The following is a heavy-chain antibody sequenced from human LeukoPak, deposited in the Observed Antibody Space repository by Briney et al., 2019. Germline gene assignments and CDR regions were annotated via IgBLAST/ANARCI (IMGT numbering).Heavy chain of an antibody. CDR3: TTDQYSGTMTFDY. D-gene: IGHD2-2*01. CDR2: IKSKTDGGTT. V-gene: IGHV3-15*01. J-gene: IGHJ4*02. CDR1: GFTFNNAW. Sequence: GASLRLSYAASGFTFNNAWMSWVRQAPGKGLEWVGRIKSKTDGGTTDYAAPVKGRFTISRDDSKNTLYLRMNSLKIEDTAVYYCTTDQYSGTMTFDYWGQGALVTVSS.